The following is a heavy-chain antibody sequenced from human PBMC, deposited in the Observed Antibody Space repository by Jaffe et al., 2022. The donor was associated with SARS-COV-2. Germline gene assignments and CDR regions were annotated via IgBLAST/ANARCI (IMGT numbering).Heavy chain of an antibody. V-gene: IGHV4-59*08. CDR2: IYYSGST. J-gene: IGHJ5*02. CDR1: GGSISSYY. CDR3: ARHWDRTDANWFDP. D-gene: IGHD1-26*01. Sequence: QVQLQESGPGLVKPSETLSLTCTVSGGSISSYYWSWIRQPPGKGLEWIGYIYYSGSTNYNPSLKSRVTISVDTSKNQFSLKLSSVTAADTAVYYCARHWDRTDANWFDPWGQGTLVTVSS.